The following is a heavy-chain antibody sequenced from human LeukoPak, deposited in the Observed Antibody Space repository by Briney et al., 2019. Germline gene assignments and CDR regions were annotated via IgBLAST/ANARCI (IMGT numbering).Heavy chain of an antibody. CDR1: GGSISSYY. CDR3: ARGGAYYDILTGYSYNWVDP. J-gene: IGHJ5*02. CDR2: IYYSGST. D-gene: IGHD3-9*01. V-gene: IGHV4-59*01. Sequence: PSETLSLTCTVSGGSISSYYWSWIRQPPGKGLEWIGYIYYSGSTNYNPSLKSRVTISVDTSKNQFSLKLSSVTAADTAVYYCARGGAYYDILTGYSYNWVDPWGQGTLVTVSS.